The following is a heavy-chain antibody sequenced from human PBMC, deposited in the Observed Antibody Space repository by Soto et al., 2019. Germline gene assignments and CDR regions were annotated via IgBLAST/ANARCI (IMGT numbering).Heavy chain of an antibody. Sequence: XGTLSLTCAVSGGSISSTTYYWAWIRRPPGKGLEWVATIYYSGATYYNPSLKSRLTISIDTSKNQFSLRLSSVTAADTAMYYCARYYDTSNRPYFHHWGQGTRVTVSS. D-gene: IGHD3-22*01. CDR1: GGSISSTTYY. V-gene: IGHV4-39*01. CDR2: IYYSGAT. J-gene: IGHJ1*01. CDR3: ARYYDTSNRPYFHH.